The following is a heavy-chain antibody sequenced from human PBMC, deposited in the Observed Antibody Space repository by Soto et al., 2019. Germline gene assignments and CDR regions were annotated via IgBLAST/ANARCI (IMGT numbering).Heavy chain of an antibody. CDR2: IYYSGST. CDR3: ASLSPDDYGDSGDFDY. J-gene: IGHJ4*02. Sequence: QLQLQESGPGLVKPSETLSLTCTVSGGSISSSSYYWGWIRQPPGKGLEWIGSIYYSGSTYYNPSLKIRVPIAVDTSKNQFSRKLSSVTAADTSVYYCASLSPDDYGDSGDFDYWGQGTLVTVSS. V-gene: IGHV4-39*01. CDR1: GGSISSSSYY. D-gene: IGHD4-17*01.